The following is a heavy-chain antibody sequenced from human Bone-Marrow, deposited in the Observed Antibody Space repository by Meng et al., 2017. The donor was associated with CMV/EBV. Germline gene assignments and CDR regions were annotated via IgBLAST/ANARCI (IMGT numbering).Heavy chain of an antibody. CDR1: GFTFSRYE. D-gene: IGHD3-3*01. J-gene: IGHJ6*02. CDR3: ARDSDSVRYYDFWSGYYGMDV. V-gene: IGHV3-48*03. Sequence: GESLKISCAASGFTFSRYEMNWVRQAPGKGLEWVSYIVGSSSIIYYADSVKGRFTISRDNAKTSLYLQMNSLRAEDTAVYYCARDSDSVRYYDFWSGYYGMDVWGQGTTVTVSS. CDR2: IVGSSSII.